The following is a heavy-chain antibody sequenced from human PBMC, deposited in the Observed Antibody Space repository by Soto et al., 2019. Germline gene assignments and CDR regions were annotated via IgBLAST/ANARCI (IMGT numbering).Heavy chain of an antibody. J-gene: IGHJ4*02. Sequence: KSSETLSLTCTVSGGSISSSSYYWGWIRQPPGKGLEWIGSIYYSGSTYYNPSLKSRVTISVDTSKNQFSLKLSSVTAADTAVYYCASALRFLEWFDFDYWGQGTLVTVSS. V-gene: IGHV4-39*01. CDR2: IYYSGST. D-gene: IGHD3-3*01. CDR3: ASALRFLEWFDFDY. CDR1: GGSISSSSYY.